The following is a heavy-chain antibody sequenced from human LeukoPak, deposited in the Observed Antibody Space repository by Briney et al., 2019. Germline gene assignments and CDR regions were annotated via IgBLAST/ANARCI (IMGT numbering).Heavy chain of an antibody. CDR3: ASMYDYVWGSYRYADDY. J-gene: IGHJ4*02. V-gene: IGHV4-30-4*01. Sequence: PSETLSLTCTVSGGSISSGDYYWSWIRQPPGKGLEWIGYIYYSGSTYYSPSLKSRVTISVDMSKNQFTLKLSSVTAADTAVYYCASMYDYVWGSYRYADDYWGQGTLVTVSS. CDR2: IYYSGST. CDR1: GGSISSGDYY. D-gene: IGHD3-16*02.